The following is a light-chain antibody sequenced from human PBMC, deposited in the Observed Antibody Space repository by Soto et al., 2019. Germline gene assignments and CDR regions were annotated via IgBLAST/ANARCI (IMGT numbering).Light chain of an antibody. Sequence: DIQMTQPPSSLSASVGDRVTITCQASQDINKNLIWYQQKPGKAPKLLIYDASDLETGVPSRFSGSGSGTGFTFTISSLQPEDFATYYCQQYESRPLTFGQGTRLEI. CDR3: QQYESRPLT. CDR2: DAS. J-gene: IGKJ5*01. CDR1: QDINKN. V-gene: IGKV1-33*01.